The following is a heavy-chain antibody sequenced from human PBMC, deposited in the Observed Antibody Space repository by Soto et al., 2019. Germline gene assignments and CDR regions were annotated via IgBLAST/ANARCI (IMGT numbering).Heavy chain of an antibody. CDR2: IIPIFGTA. CDR3: ATNDDFWSGYPHGDYYGMDV. J-gene: IGHJ6*02. CDR1: GGTFSSYA. Sequence: QVQLVQSGAEVKKPGSSVKVSCKASGGTFSSYAISWVRQAPGQGLEWMGGIIPIFGTANYAQKFQGRVTITADESTSTAYMELSSLRSEDTAVYYCATNDDFWSGYPHGDYYGMDVWGQGTTVTVSS. V-gene: IGHV1-69*01. D-gene: IGHD3-3*01.